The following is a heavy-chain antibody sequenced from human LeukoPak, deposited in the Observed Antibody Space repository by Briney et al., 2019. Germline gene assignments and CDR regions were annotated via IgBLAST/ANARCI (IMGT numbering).Heavy chain of an antibody. J-gene: IGHJ3*02. V-gene: IGHV3-21*01. CDR1: GFTFSSYS. CDR3: ARALTLADAFDI. Sequence: GGSLRLSCAASGFTFSSYSMNWVRQAPGKGLEWVSSMSGSSSHIYYADSVKGRFTISRDNAKNSLYLQMNSLRAEDTAVYYCARALTLADAFDIWGQGTMVTVSS. CDR2: MSGSSSHI. D-gene: IGHD3-9*01.